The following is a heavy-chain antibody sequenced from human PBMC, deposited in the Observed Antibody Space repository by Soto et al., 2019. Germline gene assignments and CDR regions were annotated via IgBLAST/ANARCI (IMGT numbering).Heavy chain of an antibody. V-gene: IGHV3-74*01. CDR3: ARTTGGTAYRGFDY. CDR1: GFTLSSYG. D-gene: IGHD6-13*01. Sequence: EVQVVESGGGLVQPGGSLRLSCAASGFTLSSYGMHWVRHAPGKGLVWISRINSDGSTSTYADSVKGRFTISRDNARNTLYLQMNSLRAEDTAIYYCARTTGGTAYRGFDYWGRGTLVTVSS. J-gene: IGHJ4*02. CDR2: INSDGSTS.